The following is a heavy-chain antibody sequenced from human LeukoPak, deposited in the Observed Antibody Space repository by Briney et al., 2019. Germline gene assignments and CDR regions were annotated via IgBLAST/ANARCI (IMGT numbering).Heavy chain of an antibody. J-gene: IGHJ4*02. D-gene: IGHD5-18*01. V-gene: IGHV3-11*03. CDR3: ARVGYSYGYFDY. CDR1: GFTFSDYY. CDR2: ISSSSSYT. Sequence: PGGSLRLSCAASGFTFSDYYMSWIRQAPGKGLEWVSYISSSSSYTNYADSVKGRFTISRDKAKNSLYLQMNSLRAEDTAVYYCARVGYSYGYFDYWGQGTLVTVSS.